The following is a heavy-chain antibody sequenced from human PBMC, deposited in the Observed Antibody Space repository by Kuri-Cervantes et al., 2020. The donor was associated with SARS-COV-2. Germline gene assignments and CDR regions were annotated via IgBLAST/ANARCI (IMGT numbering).Heavy chain of an antibody. Sequence: ASVKVSCKASGYTFTSYYMHWVRQAPGQGLEWMGIINPSGGSTSYAQKFQGRVTMTRDTSTSTVYMELSSLRSEDTAVYYCASTSGSRPVFDYWGQGTLVTVSS. CDR2: INPSGGST. V-gene: IGHV1-46*01. CDR3: ASTSGSRPVFDY. D-gene: IGHD3-10*01. J-gene: IGHJ4*02. CDR1: GYTFTSYY.